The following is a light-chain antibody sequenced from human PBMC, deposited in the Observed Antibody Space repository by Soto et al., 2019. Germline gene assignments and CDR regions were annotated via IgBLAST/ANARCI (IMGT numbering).Light chain of an antibody. Sequence: EIVLTQSPATLSLSTGERATLSCRASQSVSSYLAWYQQKPGQAPRLLIYDASNRATGIPARFSGSGSGTDFTLTISSLEPEDFAVYDCQQRSYWPPSTFGQGTKVEIK. J-gene: IGKJ1*01. CDR3: QQRSYWPPST. V-gene: IGKV3-11*01. CDR2: DAS. CDR1: QSVSSY.